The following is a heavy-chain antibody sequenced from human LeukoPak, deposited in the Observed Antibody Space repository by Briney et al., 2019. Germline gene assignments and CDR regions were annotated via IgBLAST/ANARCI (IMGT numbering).Heavy chain of an antibody. CDR2: ISSSGSTL. CDR1: GFTFSSYE. J-gene: IGHJ4*02. CDR3: ARGTSMVATVNFDY. V-gene: IGHV3-48*03. D-gene: IGHD5-12*01. Sequence: GGSLRLSCAASGFTFSSYEMNWVRQAPGKGLEWVSYISSSGSTLYYADSVKGRFTISRDNAKNSLYLQMNSLRAEDTAVYYCARGTSMVATVNFDYWGQGTLVTVSS.